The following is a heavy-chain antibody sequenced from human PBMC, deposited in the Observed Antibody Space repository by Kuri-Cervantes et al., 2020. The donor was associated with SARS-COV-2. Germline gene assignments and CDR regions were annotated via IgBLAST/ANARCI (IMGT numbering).Heavy chain of an antibody. J-gene: IGHJ4*02. CDR3: AVFVVPAARGFDY. D-gene: IGHD2-2*01. CDR2: IYHSGST. Sequence: SETLSLTCTVSGYSISSGYYWGWIRQPPGKGLEWIGSIYHSGSTYYNPSLKSRATISVDTSKNQFSLKLSSVTAADTAVYYCAVFVVPAARGFDYWGQGTLVTVSS. V-gene: IGHV4-38-2*02. CDR1: GYSISSGYY.